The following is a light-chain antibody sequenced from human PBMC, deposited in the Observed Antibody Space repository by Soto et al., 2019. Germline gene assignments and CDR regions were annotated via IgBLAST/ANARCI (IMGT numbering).Light chain of an antibody. V-gene: IGKV1-6*01. CDR1: QGIRND. J-gene: IGKJ1*01. CDR3: LQDYNYPRT. CDR2: AAS. Sequence: AIQMTQSPSSLSASVGDRVTIACRASQGIRNDLGWYQQKPGRAPKLLIYAASSLQTGVPSRFSGSGSGTDFTFTISSLQPEDFATYYCLQDYNYPRTFGQGTKVEIK.